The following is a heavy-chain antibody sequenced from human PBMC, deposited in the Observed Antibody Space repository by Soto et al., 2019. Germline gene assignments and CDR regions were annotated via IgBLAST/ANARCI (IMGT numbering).Heavy chain of an antibody. CDR2: INAANGNT. J-gene: IGHJ4*02. D-gene: IGHD4-17*01. V-gene: IGHV1-3*01. Sequence: QVQLVQSGAEVKKPGASVKVSCKASGYTFSKYAMQWVRQAPGQSLEWMGWINAANGNTKYSQRFQGRVTLSRDTSASTADMELSSLRSEDTAMYYCARGDGDYLPDYWGQGALVT. CDR1: GYTFSKYA. CDR3: ARGDGDYLPDY.